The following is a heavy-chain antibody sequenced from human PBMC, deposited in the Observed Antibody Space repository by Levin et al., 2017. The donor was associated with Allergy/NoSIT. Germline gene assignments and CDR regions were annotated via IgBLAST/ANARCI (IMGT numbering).Heavy chain of an antibody. CDR2: VYYDGAN. CDR1: GESIGSANYY. V-gene: IGHV4-30-4*01. D-gene: IGHD3-10*01. CDR3: AREEAFGESWFDP. Sequence: SETLSLTCTVSGESIGSANYYWSWIRQSPTKGLEWIGNVYYDGANFYNPSLRSRLTISMDTSKNELSLKMTSVTAADTAIYCCAREEAFGESWFDPWGQGVRVTVSS. J-gene: IGHJ5*02.